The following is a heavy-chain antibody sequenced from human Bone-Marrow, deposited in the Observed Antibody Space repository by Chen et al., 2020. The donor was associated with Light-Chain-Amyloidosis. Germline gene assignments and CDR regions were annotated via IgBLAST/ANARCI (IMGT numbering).Heavy chain of an antibody. Sequence: EVQLVESGGGLVQPGGSLRLSCAASGFTFSNHWMSWVCQAPGKGLEWVANIKQDGSEKYFVDSVRGRFIISRDNTKTSLYLQMTSLRAEDTAVYYCARLEYNSGWYWLDSWGQGTLVTVSS. CDR1: GFTFSNHW. CDR3: ARLEYNSGWYWLDS. CDR2: IKQDGSEK. D-gene: IGHD6-19*01. V-gene: IGHV3-7*01. J-gene: IGHJ5*01.